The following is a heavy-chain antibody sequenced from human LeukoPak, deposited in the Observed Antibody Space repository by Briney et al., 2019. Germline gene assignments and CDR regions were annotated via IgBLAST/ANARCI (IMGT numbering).Heavy chain of an antibody. CDR1: GYTFTSYY. V-gene: IGHV1-46*01. CDR3: ARATQSWFDP. J-gene: IGHJ5*02. Sequence: ASVKVSRKASGYTFTSYYLHWVRQAPGQGLEWIGIINPSGGSAPYAQKFQGRVTMTRDTSTSTVYLELSSLRSGDTAVYYCARATQSWFDPWGQGTLVTVSS. CDR2: INPSGGSA.